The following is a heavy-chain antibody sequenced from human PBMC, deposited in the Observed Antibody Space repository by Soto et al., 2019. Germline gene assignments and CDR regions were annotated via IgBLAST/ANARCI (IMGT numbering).Heavy chain of an antibody. D-gene: IGHD2-8*01. CDR3: AKTVVLMVYQPMLWDY. J-gene: IGHJ4*02. Sequence: EVQLLESGGGLVQPGGSLRLSCAASGFTFSSYAMSWVRQAPGKGLEWVSAISGSGGRTYYADSVKGRFTISRDNSKNTLYLQMNSLRAEDTAVYYCAKTVVLMVYQPMLWDYWGQGTLVTVSS. V-gene: IGHV3-23*01. CDR1: GFTFSSYA. CDR2: ISGSGGRT.